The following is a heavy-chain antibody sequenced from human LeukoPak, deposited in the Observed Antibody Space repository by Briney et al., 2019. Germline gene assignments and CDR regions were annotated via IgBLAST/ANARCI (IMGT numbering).Heavy chain of an antibody. J-gene: IGHJ6*01. Sequence: SETLSLTCAVYGGSFSGYYWSWIRQPPGKGLEWIGEINHSGSTNYNPSLKSRVTISVYTSKDQFSLKLSPVTAADNAGYYWARGQDVGRDYFYGIDGWGQGTTVNVFS. CDR1: GGSFSGYY. V-gene: IGHV4-34*01. CDR3: ARGQDVGRDYFYGIDG. D-gene: IGHD2-15*01. CDR2: INHSGST.